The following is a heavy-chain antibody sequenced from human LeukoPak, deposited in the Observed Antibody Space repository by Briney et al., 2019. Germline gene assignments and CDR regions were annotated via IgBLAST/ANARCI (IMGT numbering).Heavy chain of an antibody. Sequence: PGRSLRLSCAASGFTFSSYAMHWVRQAPGKGLEWVAVISYDGSNKYYADSVKGRFTISRDNSKNTLYLQMNSLRAEDTAVYYYARVSGNSPFDYWGQGTLVTVSS. CDR1: GFTFSSYA. D-gene: IGHD3-10*01. CDR2: ISYDGSNK. J-gene: IGHJ4*02. CDR3: ARVSGNSPFDY. V-gene: IGHV3-30*01.